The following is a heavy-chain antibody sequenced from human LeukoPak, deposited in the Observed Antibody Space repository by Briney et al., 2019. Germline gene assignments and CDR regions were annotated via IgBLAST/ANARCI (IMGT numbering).Heavy chain of an antibody. CDR3: AKAAYYDILTGYYSYYFNY. Sequence: GGSLRLSCAASGFTFSSCAMSWVPQSPGKGVEWLSAISGSGGSTYYAASVKGRFTISRDNSKNTLYLQMNSLRAEDTAVYYCAKAAYYDILTGYYSYYFNYWGQGTLVTVSS. V-gene: IGHV3-23*01. D-gene: IGHD3-9*01. CDR1: GFTFSSCA. J-gene: IGHJ4*02. CDR2: ISGSGGST.